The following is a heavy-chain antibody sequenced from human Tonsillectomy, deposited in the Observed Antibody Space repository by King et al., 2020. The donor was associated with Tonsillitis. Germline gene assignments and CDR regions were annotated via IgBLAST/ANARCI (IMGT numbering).Heavy chain of an antibody. V-gene: IGHV4-31*03. CDR1: GRSISGDVYS. Sequence: VQLQESGPGLVKPSQTLSLTCTVSGRSISGDVYSWTWIRLPPGKGLEWVGSIFYRGSTYYNPSLKSRLTMSVDTSKNQFSLKLSSVTAADTAVYFCARDLTAEEHGMDVWGQGTTVTVAS. J-gene: IGHJ6*02. CDR3: ARDLTAEEHGMDV. CDR2: IFYRGST. D-gene: IGHD3-9*01.